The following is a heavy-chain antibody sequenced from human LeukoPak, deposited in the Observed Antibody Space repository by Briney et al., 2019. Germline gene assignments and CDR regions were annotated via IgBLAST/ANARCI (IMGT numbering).Heavy chain of an antibody. CDR1: GFTFSSYW. J-gene: IGHJ4*02. D-gene: IGHD2-21*01. V-gene: IGHV3-7*05. CDR3: ASQFWWAAVVGPALDC. Sequence: GGSLRLSCAASGFTFSSYWMSWVRQAPGKGLEWVANIKQDGSEEYYVDSMKGRFTISRDNAKNSLYLQMRSLRAEDTAVYYCASQFWWAAVVGPALDCWGQGSLVTVSS. CDR2: IKQDGSEE.